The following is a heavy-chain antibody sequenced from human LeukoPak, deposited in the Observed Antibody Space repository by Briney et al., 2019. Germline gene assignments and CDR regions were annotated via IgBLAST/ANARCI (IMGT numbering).Heavy chain of an antibody. CDR3: AKDGAARWWFDP. CDR1: GFTLSYYW. CDR2: IKQDGSEK. D-gene: IGHD6-6*01. J-gene: IGHJ5*02. V-gene: IGHV3-7*01. Sequence: QAGGSLRLSCAASGFTLSYYWMSWVRQAPGKGLEWVANIKQDGSEKYYVDSVKGRFTISRDNAENSLYLQMNSLRAEDTAVYYCAKDGAARWWFDPWGQGTLVTVSS.